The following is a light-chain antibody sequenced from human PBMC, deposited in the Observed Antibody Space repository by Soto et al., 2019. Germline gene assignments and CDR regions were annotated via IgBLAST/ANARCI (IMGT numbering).Light chain of an antibody. Sequence: DIQMTQSPSTLSASVGDRVTSTCRASQSISSWLAWYQQKPGKAPKLLIYDASSLESGVPSRFSGSGSGTEFTLTISSLQPDDIATYYCQQYNKYPWTCGQGTRWIS. J-gene: IGKJ1*01. CDR3: QQYNKYPWT. CDR1: QSISSW. CDR2: DAS. V-gene: IGKV1-5*01.